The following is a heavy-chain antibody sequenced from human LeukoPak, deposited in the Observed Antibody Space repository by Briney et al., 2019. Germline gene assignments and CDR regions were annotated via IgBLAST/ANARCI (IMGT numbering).Heavy chain of an antibody. D-gene: IGHD6-19*01. CDR3: ARHVLVAGNWDYFDY. CDR2: IYYSGTT. CDR1: GGSISSTGY. V-gene: IGHV4-39*01. J-gene: IGHJ4*02. Sequence: SETLSLTCTVSGGSISSTGYWGWIRQPPGKGVEWIGNIYYSGTTYYNPSLKSRVTISVDTSKNQFSLKLSSVTAADTAVYYCARHVLVAGNWDYFDYWGQGTLVTVSS.